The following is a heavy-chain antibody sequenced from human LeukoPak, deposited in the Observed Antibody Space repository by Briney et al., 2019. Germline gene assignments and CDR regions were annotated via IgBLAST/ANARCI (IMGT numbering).Heavy chain of an antibody. V-gene: IGHV3-30*02. D-gene: IGHD1-26*01. CDR2: IRYYGSDK. CDR1: GFTFSSYG. Sequence: QPGGSLRLSCAASGFTFSSYGMHWVRQAPGKGLEWVAFIRYYGSDKYYADSVKGRFTIPRENSKNALYLQMNSLRAEDRAVYYCGKDRTQWAFDYWGQGTLVTVSS. CDR3: GKDRTQWAFDY. J-gene: IGHJ4*02.